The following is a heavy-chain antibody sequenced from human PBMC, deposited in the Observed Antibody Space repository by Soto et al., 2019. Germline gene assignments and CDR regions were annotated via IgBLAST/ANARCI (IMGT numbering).Heavy chain of an antibody. Sequence: PGGHMRLSYAASAISFSTYAMHWVRQAPGKGLEWVAVISYDRSNEYYGDSEKGRFTISRDNAQNSLYLQMASLRAEDTAVYYCARDRGSGYDYVSGFLYYWGQGALVTVSS. J-gene: IGHJ4*02. D-gene: IGHD5-12*01. CDR3: ARDRGSGYDYVSGFLYY. V-gene: IGHV3-30-3*01. CDR1: AISFSTYA. CDR2: ISYDRSNE.